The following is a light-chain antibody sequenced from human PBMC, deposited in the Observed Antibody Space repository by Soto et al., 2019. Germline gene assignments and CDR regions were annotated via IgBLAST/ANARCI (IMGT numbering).Light chain of an antibody. CDR1: SSDVGGYNF. CDR3: SSYTSISTYV. CDR2: DVT. Sequence: HSALTQPASVSGSPGQSITISCTGTSSDVGGYNFVSWYLQHPDKAPKLMIYDVTNRPSGVSNRFSGSKSGNTASLTISGLQAEDEADYYCSSYTSISTYVFGTGTKVTVL. V-gene: IGLV2-14*01. J-gene: IGLJ1*01.